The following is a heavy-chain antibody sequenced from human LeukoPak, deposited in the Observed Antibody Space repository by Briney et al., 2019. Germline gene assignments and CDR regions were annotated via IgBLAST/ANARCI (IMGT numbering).Heavy chain of an antibody. CDR3: VREDAHTYYFDF. V-gene: IGHV1-46*01. CDR1: GYTFTSYH. CDR2: IKSTGDTT. J-gene: IGHJ4*02. D-gene: IGHD2-2*01. Sequence: ASVKVSCKTSGYTFTSYHMHWVQQAPGQGLEWVAIIKSTGDTTVYAQKFQGRVTVTRDTSTSTVYMDLSSLSSEDTAVYYCVREDAHTYYFDFWGPGTLVTVSS.